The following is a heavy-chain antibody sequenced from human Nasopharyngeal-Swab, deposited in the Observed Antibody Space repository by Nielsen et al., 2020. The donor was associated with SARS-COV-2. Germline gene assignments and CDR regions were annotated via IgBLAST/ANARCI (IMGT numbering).Heavy chain of an antibody. CDR2: IYYSGST. V-gene: IGHV4-39*07. J-gene: IGHJ6*03. Sequence: SETLSLTCTVSGGSISSSSYYWGWIRQPPGKGLEWIGSIYYSGSTYYNPSHKSRVTISVDTSKNQFSLKLSSVTAADTAVYYCARERGRGGIWNYYYYYMDVWGKGTTVTVSS. D-gene: IGHD3-10*01. CDR1: GGSISSSSYY. CDR3: ARERGRGGIWNYYYYYMDV.